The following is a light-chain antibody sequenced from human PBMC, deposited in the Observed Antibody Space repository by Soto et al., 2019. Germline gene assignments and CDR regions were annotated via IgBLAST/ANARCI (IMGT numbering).Light chain of an antibody. CDR3: QQYGSSPWT. Sequence: MVLTQSPGTISFSAGERVTLSGSPSHNFSTRYLAWYQQKPGQAPKFLIYGASSSATAIPDRFSGSGSGTDFAFSFSRLVPVDFAVYYCQQYGSSPWTCGQGTKVDIK. CDR1: HNFSTRY. J-gene: IGKJ1*01. CDR2: GAS. V-gene: IGKV3-20*01.